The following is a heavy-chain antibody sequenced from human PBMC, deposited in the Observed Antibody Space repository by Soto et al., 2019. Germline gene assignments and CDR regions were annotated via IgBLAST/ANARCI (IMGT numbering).Heavy chain of an antibody. Sequence: QVQLVQSGAEVKEPGASGKVSCKASGYTFTDYRMHWVRQAPGQGLEWMGMINPSGGSTTYAQKFQDRVTMTRDTSTTTVYMELSSLRSEDTAVYYCARERGAWGQGTLVTVSS. CDR3: ARERGA. V-gene: IGHV1-46*01. D-gene: IGHD1-26*01. J-gene: IGHJ4*02. CDR1: GYTFTDYR. CDR2: INPSGGST.